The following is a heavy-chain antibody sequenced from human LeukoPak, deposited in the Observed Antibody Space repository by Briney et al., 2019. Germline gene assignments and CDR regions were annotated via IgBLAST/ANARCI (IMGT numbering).Heavy chain of an antibody. CDR3: ARQANGVYDWFDP. CDR1: GASISSYY. J-gene: IGHJ5*02. Sequence: SETLSLTCTVSGASISSYYWSWIRQPPGKGLEWIGYIYYTGGTNFNPSLKDRVTISKDTSKNQFSLKLSSVTAADTAVYYCARQANGVYDWFDPWAREPWSLSPQ. V-gene: IGHV4-59*08. CDR2: IYYTGGT. D-gene: IGHD2-8*01.